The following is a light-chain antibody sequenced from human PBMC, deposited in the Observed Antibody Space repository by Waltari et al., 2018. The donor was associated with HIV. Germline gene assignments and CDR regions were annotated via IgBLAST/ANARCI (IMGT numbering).Light chain of an antibody. CDR2: DVF. J-gene: IGLJ2*01. CDR1: SRYISTYNF. Sequence: QSALTPPASVSGSPGQSITISCSGTSRYISTYNFVAWYQKPPDKAPKLLIYDVFTRPSGVPRLFSGSKSGDPASLTISAIQADDEADYFCSSYTTTNTVVFGGGTKVSVL. CDR3: SSYTTTNTVV. V-gene: IGLV2-14*03.